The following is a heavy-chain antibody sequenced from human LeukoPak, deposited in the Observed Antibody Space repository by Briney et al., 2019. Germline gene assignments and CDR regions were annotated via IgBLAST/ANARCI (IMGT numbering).Heavy chain of an antibody. V-gene: IGHV3-7*01. CDR1: GFTFSSYW. Sequence: GRSPRLSCAASGFTFSSYWMSWVRQASGKGLEWVANIKQDGSEKYYVDSVKGRFTISRDNAKNSLYLQMNSLRAEDTAVYYCARESYYYGSGTDYWGQGTLVTVSS. D-gene: IGHD3-10*01. CDR3: ARESYYYGSGTDY. J-gene: IGHJ4*02. CDR2: IKQDGSEK.